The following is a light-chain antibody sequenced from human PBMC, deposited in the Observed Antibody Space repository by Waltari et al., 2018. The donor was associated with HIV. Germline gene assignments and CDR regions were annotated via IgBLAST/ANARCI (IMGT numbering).Light chain of an antibody. V-gene: IGLV1-47*01. CDR3: EAWDDSLSGPV. CDR2: SND. J-gene: IGLJ3*02. CDR1: SPNIGRNN. Sequence: QSVLTQPPSASGTPGQRVTISCSGGSPNIGRNNVYWYQHFPGTAPKLLIFSNDHRPSGFPDRFSGSKSGTSASLAIIGLGVEDEADYFCEAWDDSLSGPVFGGGTKLTVL.